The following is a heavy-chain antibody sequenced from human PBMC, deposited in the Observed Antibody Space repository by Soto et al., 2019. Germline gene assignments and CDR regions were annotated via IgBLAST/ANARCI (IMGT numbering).Heavy chain of an antibody. J-gene: IGHJ3*02. CDR2: IWYDGSNK. D-gene: IGHD4-17*01. CDR3: VRVVATTVTTFGRLDI. CDR1: GFTFSSYG. V-gene: IGHV3-33*01. Sequence: GGSLRLSCAASGFTFSSYGMHWVRQAPGKGLEWVAVIWYDGSNKYYAGSVKGRFTISRDNSKNTLYLQMNSLRAEDTAVYYCVRVVATTVTTFGRLDIWGQGTMVTVSS.